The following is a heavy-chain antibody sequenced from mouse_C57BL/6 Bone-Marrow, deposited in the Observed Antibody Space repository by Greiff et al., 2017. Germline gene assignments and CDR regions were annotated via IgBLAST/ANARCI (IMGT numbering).Heavy chain of an antibody. V-gene: IGHV1-53*01. Sequence: VQLQQPGTELVKPGASVKLSCKASGYTFTSYWMHWVKQRPGQGLEWIGNINPSNGGTNYNEKFKSKATLTVDKSSSTAYMQLSSLTSEDSAVYYCARGGSSGYPWFAYWGQGTLVTVSA. CDR2: INPSNGGT. D-gene: IGHD3-2*02. CDR3: ARGGSSGYPWFAY. J-gene: IGHJ3*01. CDR1: GYTFTSYW.